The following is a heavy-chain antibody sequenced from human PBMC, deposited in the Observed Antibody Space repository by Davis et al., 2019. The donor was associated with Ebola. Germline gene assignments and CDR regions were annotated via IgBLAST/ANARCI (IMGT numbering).Heavy chain of an antibody. CDR2: ISSSGSTI. Sequence: PGGSLRLSCAASGFTFSDYYMSWIRQAPGKGLEWVSYISSSGSTIYYADSVKGRFTISRDNAKNSLYLQMNSLRPEDTAVYYCARELVVYAMGYYYYYGMDVWGQGTTVTVSS. V-gene: IGHV3-11*04. J-gene: IGHJ6*02. CDR3: ARELVVYAMGYYYYYGMDV. CDR1: GFTFSDYY. D-gene: IGHD2-8*02.